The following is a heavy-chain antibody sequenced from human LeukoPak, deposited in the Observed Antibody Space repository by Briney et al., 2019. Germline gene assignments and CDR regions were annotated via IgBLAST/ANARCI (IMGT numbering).Heavy chain of an antibody. D-gene: IGHD4-23*01. Sequence: GGSLRLSCAASGFTFSAYWMSWVRRAPGKGLEWVANIKQDGSDKYYVDSVKGRFTISRDNAKNPLYLQMNSLRAEDTAVYYCARKTVVGSYFDYWGQGTPVTVSS. J-gene: IGHJ4*02. V-gene: IGHV3-7*03. CDR3: ARKTVVGSYFDY. CDR1: GFTFSAYW. CDR2: IKQDGSDK.